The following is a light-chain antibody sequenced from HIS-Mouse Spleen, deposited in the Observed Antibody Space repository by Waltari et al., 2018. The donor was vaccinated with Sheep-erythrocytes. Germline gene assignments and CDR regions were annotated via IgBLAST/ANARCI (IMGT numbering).Light chain of an antibody. CDR3: LQDYNYPYT. J-gene: IGKJ2*01. CDR1: QGIRND. CDR2: AAS. Sequence: AIQMTQSPFSLSASVGDRVTITCRASQGIRNDLGWYQQQPGKAPKLLIYAASSLQSGVPSRFSGSGSGTDFTLTISSLQPEDFATYYCLQDYNYPYTFGQGTKLEIK. V-gene: IGKV1-6*01.